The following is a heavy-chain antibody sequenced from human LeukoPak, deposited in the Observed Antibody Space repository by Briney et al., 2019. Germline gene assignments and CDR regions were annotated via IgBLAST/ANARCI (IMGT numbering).Heavy chain of an antibody. Sequence: GGSLRLSCAASGFTFSSYAMSWVRQAPGNGLEWVSAISGSGGSTYYADSVKGRFTISRDNSKNTLYLQMNSLRAEDTAVYYCAKDYYYDSSGYYWVYDYWGQGTLVTVSS. V-gene: IGHV3-23*01. CDR2: ISGSGGST. D-gene: IGHD3-22*01. CDR3: AKDYYYDSSGYYWVYDY. CDR1: GFTFSSYA. J-gene: IGHJ4*02.